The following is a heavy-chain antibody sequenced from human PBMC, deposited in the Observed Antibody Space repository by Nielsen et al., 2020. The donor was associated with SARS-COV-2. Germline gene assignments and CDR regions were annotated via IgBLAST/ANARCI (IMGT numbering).Heavy chain of an antibody. V-gene: IGHV4-30-2*01. J-gene: IGHJ4*02. Sequence: SETLSLTCAVSGASVSSGGYSWNWIRQPPGKGLEWIGYIYNGGSYYNPSLKSRVSVSVDGAKSQFSLNLTSVTAADTAVYYCAGRGVTSGISEYWGQGALVTVSS. CDR2: IYNGGS. D-gene: IGHD5-12*01. CDR1: GASVSSGGYS. CDR3: AGRGVTSGISEY.